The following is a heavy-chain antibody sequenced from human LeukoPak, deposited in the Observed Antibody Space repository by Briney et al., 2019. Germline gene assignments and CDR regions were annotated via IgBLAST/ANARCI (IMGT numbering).Heavy chain of an antibody. CDR2: IYYSGST. CDR3: ARHFGT. J-gene: IGHJ4*02. V-gene: IGHV4-39*01. D-gene: IGHD3/OR15-3a*01. Sequence: PSQTLSLTCTVSGGSISSSYYYWGWIRQPPGKGLEWIGSIYYSGSTYYNPSLKSRVTISVDTSKNQFVLKLRSVTAADTAVYDCARHFGTWGQGTLVTVSS. CDR1: GGSISSSYYY.